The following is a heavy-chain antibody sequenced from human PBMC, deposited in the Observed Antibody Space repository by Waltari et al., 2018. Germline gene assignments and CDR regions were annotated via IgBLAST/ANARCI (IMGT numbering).Heavy chain of an antibody. V-gene: IGHV3-23*01. Sequence: ELQLLESGGGLVQPGGSLRLSCAASGFSVSSHAMSWVRQGPGKGLAGWPGISGTGGSTHYADAVKGRFTISRDNSKNALYLQMNSLRAEDTSVYYCAKLPGKYQLLFYFDYWGQGTLVTVSS. J-gene: IGHJ4*02. CDR2: ISGTGGST. CDR3: AKLPGKYQLLFYFDY. CDR1: GFSVSSHA. D-gene: IGHD2-2*01.